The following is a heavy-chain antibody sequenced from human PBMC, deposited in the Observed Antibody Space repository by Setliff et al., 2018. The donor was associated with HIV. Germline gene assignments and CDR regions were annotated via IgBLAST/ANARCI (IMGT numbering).Heavy chain of an antibody. CDR2: ISAYNGNT. Sequence: GASVKVSCKASGYTFTSYGISWVRQAPGQGLEWMGWISAYNGNTNYAQKLQGRVTMTTDTSTSTVYMELTSLRSDDTAVYYCARDVGRGGPGRWVDPWGQGTLVTVPQ. CDR3: ARDVGRGGPGRWVDP. V-gene: IGHV1-18*01. CDR1: GYTFTSYG. J-gene: IGHJ5*02. D-gene: IGHD1-26*01.